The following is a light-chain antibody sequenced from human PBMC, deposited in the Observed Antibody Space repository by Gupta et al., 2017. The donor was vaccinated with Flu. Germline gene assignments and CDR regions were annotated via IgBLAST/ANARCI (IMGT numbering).Light chain of an antibody. CDR3: QQYGSSPP. Sequence: EIVLTQSPGTLSLSPGERATLSCRASQSVSSSYLAWEQQKPGQAPRLLIYGASSRATGSTDRFSGSGDGTDFTLTSSRREPEDCAVYYGQQYGSSPPFGHGTKVDIK. CDR1: QSVSSSY. J-gene: IGKJ3*01. CDR2: GAS. V-gene: IGKV3-20*01.